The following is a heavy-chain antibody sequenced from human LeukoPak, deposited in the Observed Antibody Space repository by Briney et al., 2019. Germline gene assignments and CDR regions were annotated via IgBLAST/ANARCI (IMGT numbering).Heavy chain of an antibody. D-gene: IGHD3-9*01. J-gene: IGHJ5*02. CDR3: ARGFVLRYFENRNWFDP. CDR1: GGSISSSSYY. Sequence: SETLSLTCTVSGGSISSSSYYWGWIRQPLGKGLEWIGRIYYSGSTYYNPALNSRGTISVDTSKNQFSLKLSSVAAADTAVYYCARGFVLRYFENRNWFDPWGQGTLVTVSS. CDR2: IYYSGST. V-gene: IGHV4-39*01.